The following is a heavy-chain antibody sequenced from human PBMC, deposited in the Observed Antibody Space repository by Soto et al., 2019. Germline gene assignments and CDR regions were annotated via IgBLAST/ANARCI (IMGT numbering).Heavy chain of an antibody. Sequence: PLELLSLTCSVSDGSSRVQSEYCTWISQTPVKGIEWVGSSYYSGTSYFNPALKGRVTISVDTSTNQFSLRLTSVTAADTAVYYCTRRYNCNDSFFAPRGKGTLVTVSS. V-gene: IGHV4-39*01. CDR1: DGSSRVQSEY. CDR2: SYYSGTS. D-gene: IGHD1-20*01. J-gene: IGHJ5*02. CDR3: TRRYNCNDSFFAP.